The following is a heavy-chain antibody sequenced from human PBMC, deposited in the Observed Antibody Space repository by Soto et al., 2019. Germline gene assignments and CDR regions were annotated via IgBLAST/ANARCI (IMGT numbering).Heavy chain of an antibody. CDR1: GATFNNYV. V-gene: IGHV1-69*06. J-gene: IGHJ4*02. Sequence: QVQLVQSGAEVKKPGSSVKVSCKASGATFNNYVISWVLQAPGQGLEWMGGISPLFSTSNYAQRFQGRATITADKTTTTVHMELSSLRSEDTAVYYCARDRYCSGDSCYPLDYWGQGTLGTVSS. CDR2: ISPLFSTS. CDR3: ARDRYCSGDSCYPLDY. D-gene: IGHD2-15*01.